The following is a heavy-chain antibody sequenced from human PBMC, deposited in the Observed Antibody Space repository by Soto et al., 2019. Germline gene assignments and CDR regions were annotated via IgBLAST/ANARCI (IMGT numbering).Heavy chain of an antibody. Sequence: VGSLRLSCAASGFTFSSYGMHWVRRAPGKGLEWVAVISYDGSNKYYADCVKGRFTISRDNSKNTLYLQMNSLRAEDTAVYYCAKIYSGYDSRLDYWGQGTLVTVSS. CDR1: GFTFSSYG. V-gene: IGHV3-30*18. CDR2: ISYDGSNK. CDR3: AKIYSGYDSRLDY. D-gene: IGHD5-12*01. J-gene: IGHJ4*02.